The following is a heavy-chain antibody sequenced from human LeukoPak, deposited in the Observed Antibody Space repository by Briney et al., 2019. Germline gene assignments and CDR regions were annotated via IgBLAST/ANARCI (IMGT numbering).Heavy chain of an antibody. CDR3: ARRALGECDY. CDR2: ISSSSSTI. CDR1: GFTFSSYS. V-gene: IGHV3-48*01. Sequence: GGSLRLSCAASGFTFSSYSMNWVRQAPGKGLEWVSYISSSSSTIYYADSVKGRFTISRDNAKNSLYLQMNSLRAEDTAVYYCARRALGECDYWGQGTLVTVSS. D-gene: IGHD3-10*01. J-gene: IGHJ4*02.